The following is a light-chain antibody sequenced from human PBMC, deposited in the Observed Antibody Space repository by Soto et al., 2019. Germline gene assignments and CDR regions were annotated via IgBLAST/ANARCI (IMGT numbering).Light chain of an antibody. CDR2: EVS. CDR1: TSDVRGYNY. Sequence: QSVLTQPASVSGSPGQSITISCTGTTSDVRGYNYVSWYQHHPGKAPKPMIFEVSNRPSGVSSRFSGSKSGNTASLSISGLQTEDEADYYCTSYTSSNTLVFGTGTKVTVL. J-gene: IGLJ1*01. CDR3: TSYTSSNTLV. V-gene: IGLV2-14*01.